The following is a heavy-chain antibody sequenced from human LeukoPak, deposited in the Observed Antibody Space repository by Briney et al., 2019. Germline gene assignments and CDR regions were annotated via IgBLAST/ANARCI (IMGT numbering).Heavy chain of an antibody. D-gene: IGHD6-13*01. CDR2: FDPEDGET. CDR3: AAGYSSSWIDY. J-gene: IGHJ4*02. V-gene: IGHV1-24*01. CDR1: GYTLTELS. Sequence: ASVKVSCKVSGYTLTELSMHWVRQAPGKGLEWMGGFDPEDGETIYAQKFQERVTITRDMSTSTAYMELSSLRSEDMAVYYCAAGYSSSWIDYWGQGTLVTVSS.